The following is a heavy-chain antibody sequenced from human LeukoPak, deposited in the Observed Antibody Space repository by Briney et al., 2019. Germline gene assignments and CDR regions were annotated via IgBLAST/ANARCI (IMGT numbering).Heavy chain of an antibody. D-gene: IGHD2-15*01. CDR1: GGSISSHY. CDR2: IYYSGST. J-gene: IGHJ4*02. Sequence: SETLSLTCTVSGGSISSHYWSWIRQPPGKGLEWIGYIYYSGSTNYNPSLKSRVTISVDTSKNQFSLKLSSVTAADTAVYYCARLGRGAAPLDYWGQGTLVTVSS. CDR3: ARLGRGAAPLDY. V-gene: IGHV4-59*11.